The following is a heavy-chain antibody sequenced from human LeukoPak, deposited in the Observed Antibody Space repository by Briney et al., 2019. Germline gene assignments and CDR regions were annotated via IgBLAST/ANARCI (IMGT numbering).Heavy chain of an antibody. V-gene: IGHV1-2*06. Sequence: ASVKVSCKASGYTFTGYYMHWVRQAPGQGLEWMGRINPNSGGTNYAQKFQGRVTMTRDTSISTAYMELSRLRSDDTAVYYCARVFMAMVETPDRCFDYWGQGTLVTVSS. CDR3: ARVFMAMVETPDRCFDY. CDR2: INPNSGGT. CDR1: GYTFTGYY. D-gene: IGHD4-23*01. J-gene: IGHJ4*02.